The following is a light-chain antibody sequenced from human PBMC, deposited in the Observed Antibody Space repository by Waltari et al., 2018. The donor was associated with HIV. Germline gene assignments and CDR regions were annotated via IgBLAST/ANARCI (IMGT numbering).Light chain of an antibody. V-gene: IGLV6-57*04. CDR2: KDN. Sequence: NFMLTQPHSVSESPGKTVTISCTRSSGSIASNYVQWYQQRPGSAPTTVIYKDNQRPSGVPDRFSGSIDSSSNSASLTISRLKTEDEADYYCQSYDSSNHVVFGGGTKLTVL. J-gene: IGLJ2*01. CDR3: QSYDSSNHVV. CDR1: SGSIASNY.